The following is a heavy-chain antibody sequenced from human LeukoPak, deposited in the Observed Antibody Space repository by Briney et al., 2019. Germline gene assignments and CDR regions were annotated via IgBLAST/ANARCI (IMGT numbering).Heavy chain of an antibody. CDR2: ISGSGGST. CDR3: ATLGGHGSGSYAPVQH. Sequence: PGGSLRLSCAASGFTFSSYEMNWVRQAPGKGLEWVSAISGSGGSTYYADSVKGRFTISRDNSKNTLYLQMNSLRAEDTAVYYCATLGGHGSGSYAPVQHRGQGTLVTVSS. D-gene: IGHD3-10*01. CDR1: GFTFSSYE. J-gene: IGHJ1*01. V-gene: IGHV3-23*01.